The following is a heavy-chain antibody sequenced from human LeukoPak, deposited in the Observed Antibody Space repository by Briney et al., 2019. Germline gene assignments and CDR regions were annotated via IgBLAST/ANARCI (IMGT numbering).Heavy chain of an antibody. Sequence: GASVEVSCKASGYTFTGYYMHWVRQAPGQGLEWMGWINPNSGGTNYAQKFQGRVTMTRDTSISTAYMELSRLRSDDTAVYYCARDIGGYYYDSSGFFDPWGQGTLVTVSS. D-gene: IGHD3-22*01. CDR1: GYTFTGYY. CDR3: ARDIGGYYYDSSGFFDP. CDR2: INPNSGGT. V-gene: IGHV1-2*02. J-gene: IGHJ5*02.